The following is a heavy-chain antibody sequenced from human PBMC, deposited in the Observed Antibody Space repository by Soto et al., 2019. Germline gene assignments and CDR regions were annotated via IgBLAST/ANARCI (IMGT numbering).Heavy chain of an antibody. CDR2: INHSGST. CDR1: GGSFSGYY. CDR3: AIQDDAFDI. J-gene: IGHJ3*02. Sequence: SLTCAVYGGSFSGYYWSWIRQPPGKGLEWIGEINHSGSTNYNPSLKSRVTISVDTSKNQFSLKLSSVTAADTAVYYCAIQDDAFDIWGQGTMVTVSS. V-gene: IGHV4-34*01.